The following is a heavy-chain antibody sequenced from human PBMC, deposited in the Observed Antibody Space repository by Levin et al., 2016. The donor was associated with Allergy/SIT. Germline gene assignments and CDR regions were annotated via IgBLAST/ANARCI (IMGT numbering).Heavy chain of an antibody. Sequence: GGSLRLSCAASGFTFNGYGIHWVRQAPGKGLEWVAAIWYDGTNEKYADSVKGRFTISRDNYKNTVYLQMNSLRVEETAVYFCARDKDYGHYDYLDYWGQGTLVTVSS. CDR1: GFTFNGYG. J-gene: IGHJ4*02. D-gene: IGHD4-17*01. CDR3: ARDKDYGHYDYLDY. V-gene: IGHV3-33*01. CDR2: IWYDGTNE.